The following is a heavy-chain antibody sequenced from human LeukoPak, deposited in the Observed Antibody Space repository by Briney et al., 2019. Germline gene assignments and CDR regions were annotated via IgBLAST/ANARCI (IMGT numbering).Heavy chain of an antibody. CDR2: ISSSSSYT. Sequence: GGSRRPSCAASGSTFSDYYMSWIRQAPGKGLEWVSFISSSSSYTNYADSVKGRFTISRDNAKNSLYLQMNSLRAEDTAVYYCARKTAAAHFDYWGQGTLVTVSS. V-gene: IGHV3-11*03. D-gene: IGHD2-2*01. CDR3: ARKTAAAHFDY. J-gene: IGHJ4*02. CDR1: GSTFSDYY.